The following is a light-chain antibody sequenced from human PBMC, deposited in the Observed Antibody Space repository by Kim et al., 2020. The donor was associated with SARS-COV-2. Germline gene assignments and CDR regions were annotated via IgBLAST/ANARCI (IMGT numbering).Light chain of an antibody. V-gene: IGLV3-25*03. CDR3: QSADTTGTSVL. CDR1: ALANEF. J-gene: IGLJ7*01. Sequence: SPRRTASTTCSGAALANEFAYCYHLRPAQAPVLAIYKDTARPSGIPARFSGSTSGTTVTLTISGVQAADEADYYCQSADTTGTSVLFGGGTQLTVL. CDR2: KDT.